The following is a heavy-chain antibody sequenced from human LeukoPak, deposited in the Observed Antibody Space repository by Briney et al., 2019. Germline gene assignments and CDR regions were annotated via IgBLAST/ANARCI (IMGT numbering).Heavy chain of an antibody. CDR1: GYTFTSYY. J-gene: IGHJ4*02. CDR3: ARDPHYDILTGYYNDY. D-gene: IGHD3-9*01. CDR2: INPSGGST. V-gene: IGHV1-46*01. Sequence: ASVKVSCKASGYTFTSYYMHWVRQAPGQGLEWMGIINPSGGSTSYAQKFQGRVTMTRDTSTSTVYMELSSLRSEDTAVYYCARDPHYDILTGYYNDYWGQGTLVTVSS.